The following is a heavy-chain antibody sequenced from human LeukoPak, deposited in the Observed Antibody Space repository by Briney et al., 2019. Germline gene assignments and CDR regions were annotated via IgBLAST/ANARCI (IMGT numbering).Heavy chain of an antibody. CDR1: GFTFTSYA. CDR2: ISGSGGST. J-gene: IGHJ4*02. Sequence: GGSLRLSCAASGFTFTSYAMGWVRQAPGKGLEWVSSISGSGGSTFYVDSVKGRFTISRDNTKNTLYLQMNSLRAEDTALYYCAKDPRRGSPYYFDYWGQGTLVTVSS. D-gene: IGHD1-26*01. V-gene: IGHV3-23*01. CDR3: AKDPRRGSPYYFDY.